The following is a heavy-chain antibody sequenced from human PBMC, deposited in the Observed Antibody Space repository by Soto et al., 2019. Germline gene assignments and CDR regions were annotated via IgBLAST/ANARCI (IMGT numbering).Heavy chain of an antibody. J-gene: IGHJ6*02. CDR1: GYTFTSYG. D-gene: IGHD6-19*01. CDR3: ARDRIAVAGRYYYYGMDV. V-gene: IGHV1-18*01. CDR2: ISAYNGNT. Sequence: GASVKVSCKASGYTFTSYGISWVRQAPGQGLEWMGWISAYNGNTNYAQKLQGRVTMTTDTSTSTAYMELRSLRSDDTAVYYCARDRIAVAGRYYYYGMDVWGQGTTVTVSS.